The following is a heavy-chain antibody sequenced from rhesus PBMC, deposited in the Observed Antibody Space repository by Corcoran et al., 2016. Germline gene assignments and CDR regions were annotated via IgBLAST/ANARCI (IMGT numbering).Heavy chain of an antibody. D-gene: IGHD1-1-1*01. CDR3: ARKGIQDWSRDL. Sequence: QVQLQESGPGLVKPSETLPLTCAVSGASIPSNYWNWIRQAPGKGLEWIGRSYGSGGGTDYNPSHKSRVTIAVDTAKNQFSLELTSVTAADTAVYDCARKGIQDWSRDLWGPGTPITVSA. CDR2: SYGSGGGT. J-gene: IGHJ2*01. CDR1: GASIPSNY. V-gene: IGHV4S2*01.